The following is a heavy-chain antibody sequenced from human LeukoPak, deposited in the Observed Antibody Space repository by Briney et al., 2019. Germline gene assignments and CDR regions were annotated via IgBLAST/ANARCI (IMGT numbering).Heavy chain of an antibody. CDR2: ISYDGSNK. V-gene: IGHV3-30*03. CDR3: ARDRYSSGWYGDFDY. J-gene: IGHJ4*02. CDR1: GFTFSSYG. D-gene: IGHD6-19*01. Sequence: GGSLRLSCAASGFTFSSYGMHWVRQAPGKGLEWVAVISYDGSNKYYADSVKGRFTISRDNSKNTLYLQMNSLRAEDTAVYYCARDRYSSGWYGDFDYWGQGTLVTVSS.